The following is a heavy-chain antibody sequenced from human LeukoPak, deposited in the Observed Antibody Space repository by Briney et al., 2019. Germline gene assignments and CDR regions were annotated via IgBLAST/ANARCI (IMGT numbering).Heavy chain of an antibody. CDR2: IIPIFGTA. CDR3: ARVGATYDAFDI. J-gene: IGHJ3*02. Sequence: ASVKVSCKASGGTFSSYAISWVRQAPGQGLEWMGGIIPIFGTANYAQKFQGRVTITADESTSTAYMELSSLRSEDTAVYYCARVGATYDAFDIWGQGTMVTVSS. CDR1: GGTFSSYA. V-gene: IGHV1-69*13. D-gene: IGHD1-26*01.